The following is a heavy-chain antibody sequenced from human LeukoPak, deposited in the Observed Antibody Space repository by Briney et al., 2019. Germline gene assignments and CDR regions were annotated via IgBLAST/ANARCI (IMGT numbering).Heavy chain of an antibody. CDR3: ASYSGWDADFFDN. V-gene: IGHV1-2*02. Sequence: ASVKVSCKASGYTFTGYYIHWVRQAPGQGLEWMGWINPNSGGTDYAQKSQGRVTMTRDTAINTAYMELNRLRSDDTAVYYCASYSGWDADFFDNWGQGTLVTVSS. D-gene: IGHD6-19*01. CDR1: GYTFTGYY. J-gene: IGHJ4*02. CDR2: INPNSGGT.